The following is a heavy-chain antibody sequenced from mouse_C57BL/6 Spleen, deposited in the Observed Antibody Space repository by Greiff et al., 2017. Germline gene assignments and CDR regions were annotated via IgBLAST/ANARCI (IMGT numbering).Heavy chain of an antibody. Sequence: DVQLQESGPGLVKPSQTVFLTCTVTGISITTGNYRWSWIRQFPGNKLEWIGYIYYSGTITYNPSLTSRTTITRDTPKNQFFLEMNSLTAEDTATYYWARDGDGYYWYFDVWGTGTTVTVSS. J-gene: IGHJ1*03. CDR3: ARDGDGYYWYFDV. V-gene: IGHV3-5*01. D-gene: IGHD2-3*01. CDR2: IYYSGTI. CDR1: GISITTGNYR.